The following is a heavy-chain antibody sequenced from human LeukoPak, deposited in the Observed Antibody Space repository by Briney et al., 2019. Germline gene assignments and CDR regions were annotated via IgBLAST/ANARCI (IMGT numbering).Heavy chain of an antibody. CDR3: ANGHYYDSSGYYLRDY. V-gene: IGHV3-30*02. J-gene: IGHJ4*02. CDR1: GFTFSTYG. D-gene: IGHD3-22*01. Sequence: PGGSLRLSCAASGFTFSTYGMHWVRQAPGKGLEWVAFIRYDGSEKYYADSVKGRFTISRDNSKNTLYLQMNSLRAEDTAVYYCANGHYYDSSGYYLRDYWGQGTLVTVSS. CDR2: IRYDGSEK.